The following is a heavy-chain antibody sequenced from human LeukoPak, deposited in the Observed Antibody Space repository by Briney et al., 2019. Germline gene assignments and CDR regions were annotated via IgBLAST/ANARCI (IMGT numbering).Heavy chain of an antibody. CDR3: ARRNALDY. J-gene: IGHJ4*02. Sequence: GGSMRLSCVASGFTFSSYWMNWVRQAPGKGLEWVANIKQDGSEKNYVASVKGRFTISRDNAENSLYLQLDNLRAEDTAVYYCARRNALDYWGQGTLVTVSS. V-gene: IGHV3-7*01. CDR2: IKQDGSEK. CDR1: GFTFSSYW.